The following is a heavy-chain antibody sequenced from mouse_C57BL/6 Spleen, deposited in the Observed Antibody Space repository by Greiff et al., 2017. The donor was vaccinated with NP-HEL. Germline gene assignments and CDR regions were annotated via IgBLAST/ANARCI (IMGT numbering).Heavy chain of an antibody. D-gene: IGHD1-1*01. Sequence: EVKLVESGGGLVQPGGSLSLSCAASGFTFTDYYMSWVRQPPGKALEWLGFIRNKATGYTTEYSASVKGRFTISRDNSQSILYLQMNALRAEDSATYYCARYHDYYGSSYGYAMDYWGQGTSVTVSS. CDR1: GFTFTDYY. J-gene: IGHJ4*01. CDR3: ARYHDYYGSSYGYAMDY. V-gene: IGHV7-3*01. CDR2: IRNKATGYTT.